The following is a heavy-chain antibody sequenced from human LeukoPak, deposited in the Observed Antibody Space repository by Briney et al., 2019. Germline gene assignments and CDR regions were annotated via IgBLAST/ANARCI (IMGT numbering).Heavy chain of an antibody. CDR3: AREVRGVMGYYYGMDV. V-gene: IGHV1-2*04. CDR2: INPNSGGT. Sequence: APVKVSCKASGYTFTGYYMHWVRQAPGQGLERMGWINPNSGGTNYAQKFQGWVTMTRDTSISTAYMELSRLRSDDTAVYYCAREVRGVMGYYYGMDVWGQGTTVTVSS. D-gene: IGHD3-10*01. J-gene: IGHJ6*02. CDR1: GYTFTGYY.